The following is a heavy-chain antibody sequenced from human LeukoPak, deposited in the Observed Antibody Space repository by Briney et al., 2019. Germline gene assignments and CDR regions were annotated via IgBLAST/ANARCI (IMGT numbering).Heavy chain of an antibody. V-gene: IGHV4-34*01. CDR3: ARGRSSSWYDPSYYYYGMDV. Sequence: PSETLSLTCAVYGGSFSGYYWSWIRQPPGKGLEWIGEINHSGSTNYNPSLKSRVTISVDTSKNQFSLKLSSVTAADTAVYYCARGRSSSWYDPSYYYYGMDVWGQGTTVTVSS. D-gene: IGHD6-13*01. CDR2: INHSGST. J-gene: IGHJ6*02. CDR1: GGSFSGYY.